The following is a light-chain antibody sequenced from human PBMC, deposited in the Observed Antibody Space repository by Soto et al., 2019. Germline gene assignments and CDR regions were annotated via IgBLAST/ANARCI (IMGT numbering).Light chain of an antibody. V-gene: IGLV1-44*01. CDR2: NNN. Sequence: QSVLTQPASASGTPGQRVTISCSGSSSDIGSNTVNWYQQLPGTAPKLLIYNNNQRPSGVPDRFSGSKSGTSASLAISGLQSEDEADYYCAAWDDNLNGLVFGTGTKLTVL. CDR1: SSDIGSNT. CDR3: AAWDDNLNGLV. J-gene: IGLJ1*01.